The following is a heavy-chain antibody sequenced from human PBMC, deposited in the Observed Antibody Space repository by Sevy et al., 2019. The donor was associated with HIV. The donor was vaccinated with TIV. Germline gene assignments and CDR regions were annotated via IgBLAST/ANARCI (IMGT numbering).Heavy chain of an antibody. CDR2: ISAYNGNT. V-gene: IGHV1-18*01. CDR3: ARAVDPASYSSGYFYYYYGMDV. CDR1: GYTFTSYG. Sequence: ASVKVSCKASGYTFTSYGISWVRQAPGQGLEWMGWISAYNGNTNYAQKLQGRVTMTTDTSTSTAYMELRSLRSDDTAVYYCARAVDPASYSSGYFYYYYGMDVWGQGTTVTVSS. J-gene: IGHJ6*02. D-gene: IGHD3-22*01.